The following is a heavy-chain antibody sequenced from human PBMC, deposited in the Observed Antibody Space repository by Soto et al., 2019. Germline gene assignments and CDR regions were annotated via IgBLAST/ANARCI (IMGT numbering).Heavy chain of an antibody. CDR3: ARDKRRAYYYDFWSGSSPGNCSDP. Sequence: PGGSLRLSCAASGFTFSSYEMNWVRQAPGKGLEWVSYISSSGSTIYYADSVKGRFTISRDNAKNSLYLQMNSLRAEDTAVYYCARDKRRAYYYDFWSGSSPGNCSDPWGQGTLVTVSS. J-gene: IGHJ5*02. V-gene: IGHV3-48*03. CDR2: ISSSGSTI. CDR1: GFTFSSYE. D-gene: IGHD3-3*01.